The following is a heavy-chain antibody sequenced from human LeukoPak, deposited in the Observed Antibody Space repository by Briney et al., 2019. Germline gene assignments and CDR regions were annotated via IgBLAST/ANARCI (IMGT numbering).Heavy chain of an antibody. D-gene: IGHD3-9*01. CDR1: GFTFTNYP. CDR2: ISGSGGST. Sequence: GGSLRLSCAASGFTFTNYPMIWVRQAPGRGLTWVSGISGSGGSTYYADSVKGRFTISRDNPRSTLYLQMSSLRAEDTAVYYCAAELTGMDVWGQGTTVTVSS. V-gene: IGHV3-23*01. J-gene: IGHJ6*02. CDR3: AAELTGMDV.